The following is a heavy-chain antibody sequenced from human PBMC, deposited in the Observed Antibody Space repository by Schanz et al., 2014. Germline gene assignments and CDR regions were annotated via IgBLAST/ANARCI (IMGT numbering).Heavy chain of an antibody. J-gene: IGHJ4*02. CDR1: GYTFTSYG. Sequence: QVQLVQSGAEVKKPGASVKVSCKASGYTFTSYGISWVRQAPGQGLEWMGWISPYNGNTNYAQKLQGRVTMTADTSTSTAYMDLRSLRSDDTAVYYCARYHSPYTCSCYFRHFDYWGQGSLVTVSS. V-gene: IGHV1-18*01. D-gene: IGHD6-6*01. CDR2: ISPYNGNT. CDR3: ARYHSPYTCSCYFRHFDY.